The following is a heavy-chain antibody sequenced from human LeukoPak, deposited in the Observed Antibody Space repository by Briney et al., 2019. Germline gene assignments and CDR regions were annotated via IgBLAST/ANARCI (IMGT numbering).Heavy chain of an antibody. CDR3: ARDKYYYDSSGYSDY. D-gene: IGHD3-22*01. CDR2: IKQDGSEK. J-gene: IGHJ4*02. V-gene: IGHV3-7*01. Sequence: GGSLRLSCAAPGFTFSSYWMSWVRQAPGKGLEWVANIKQDGSEKYCVDSVKGRFTISRDNAKNSLYLQMNSLRAEDTAVYYCARDKYYYDSSGYSDYWGQGTLVTVSS. CDR1: GFTFSSYW.